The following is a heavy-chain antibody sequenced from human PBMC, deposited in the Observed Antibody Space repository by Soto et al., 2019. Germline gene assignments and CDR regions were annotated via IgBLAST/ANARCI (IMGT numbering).Heavy chain of an antibody. Sequence: QVQLVQSGAEVKKPGSSLKVSCKVFGETLNSNPIGWVRQAPGQGLEWVGGIVPLSDRTNYAQELQGRVTVTADGSTSTVYMELSNLKSADTAVYYCARKSGRDCHSGGGCFSLDVWGQGSLINVSS. V-gene: IGHV1-69*01. CDR1: GETLNSNP. J-gene: IGHJ4*02. CDR3: ARKSGRDCHSGGGCFSLDV. CDR2: IVPLSDRT. D-gene: IGHD2-15*01.